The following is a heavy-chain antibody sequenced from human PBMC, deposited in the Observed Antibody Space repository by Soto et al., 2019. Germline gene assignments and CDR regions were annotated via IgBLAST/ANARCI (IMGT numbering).Heavy chain of an antibody. CDR1: GGSISSYY. CDR2: IYYSGST. D-gene: IGHD2-2*01. V-gene: IGHV4-59*01. J-gene: IGHJ6*02. Sequence: SETLSLTCTVSGGSISSYYWSWIRQPPGKGLEWIGYIYYSGSTNYNPSLKSRVTISVDTSKNQFSLNLSSVTAADTAVYYCARAGPREVPAGTYGMHVSGPGATLTV. CDR3: ARAGPREVPAGTYGMHV.